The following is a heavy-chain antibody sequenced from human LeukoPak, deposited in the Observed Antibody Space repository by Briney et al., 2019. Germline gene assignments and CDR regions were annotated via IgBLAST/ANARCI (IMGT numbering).Heavy chain of an antibody. CDR2: TYHSGST. V-gene: IGHV4-38-2*02. CDR3: ARGGVVAAPGDAFDI. Sequence: SETLSLTCSVSGYSINSGCYWGWIRPPPGKGLDWIGSTYHSGSTYYNPSLKSRVTISVDTSKNQFSLKLNSVTAADTAVYYCARGGVVAAPGDAFDIWGQGTMVTVSS. J-gene: IGHJ3*02. D-gene: IGHD2-15*01. CDR1: GYSINSGCY.